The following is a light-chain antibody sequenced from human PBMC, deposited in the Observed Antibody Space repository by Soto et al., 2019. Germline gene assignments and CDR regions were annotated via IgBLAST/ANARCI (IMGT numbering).Light chain of an antibody. V-gene: IGLV2-14*01. CDR3: SSYTSSSTLDVV. CDR2: DVS. CDR1: SSDVGGYNY. J-gene: IGLJ2*01. Sequence: QSVLTQPASVSGSPGQSITISCTGTSSDVGGYNYVSWYQQHPGKAHKLMIYDVSNRPSGVSNHLSGSKSGNTASLTISWLQSEDEADYYCSSYTSSSTLDVVFGGGTKVTVL.